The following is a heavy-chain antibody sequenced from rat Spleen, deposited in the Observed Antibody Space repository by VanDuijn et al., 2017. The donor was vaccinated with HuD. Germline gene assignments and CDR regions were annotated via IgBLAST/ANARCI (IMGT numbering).Heavy chain of an antibody. J-gene: IGHJ2*01. CDR3: ARHLTTPFDY. D-gene: IGHD3-4*01. Sequence: QVQLKESGPGLVQPSQTLSLTCTVSGFSLTSSGVGWVRQPLGKGLVWLGTVWASGTTYYNSAVQSRLSISRDTSKSQVFLEMSSLEPEDTGTYYCARHLTTPFDYWGHGVMVTVSS. V-gene: IGHV2-72*01. CDR2: VWASGTT. CDR1: GFSLTSSG.